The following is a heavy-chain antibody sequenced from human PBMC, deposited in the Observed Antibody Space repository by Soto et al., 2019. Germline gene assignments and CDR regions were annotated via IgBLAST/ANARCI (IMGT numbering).Heavy chain of an antibody. D-gene: IGHD3-3*01. J-gene: IGHJ5*02. CDR2: IRSKAYGGTT. CDR3: TRCGYDFWSGDYNVWFDP. Sequence: GGSLRLSCTAPGFTFGHNAMSCFRQAPGKGLEWVGFIRSKAYGGTTEYAASVKGRFTISRDDSKSIAYLQMNSLKTEDTAVYYCTRCGYDFWSGDYNVWFDPWGQGTLVTVSS. CDR1: GFTFGHNA. V-gene: IGHV3-49*03.